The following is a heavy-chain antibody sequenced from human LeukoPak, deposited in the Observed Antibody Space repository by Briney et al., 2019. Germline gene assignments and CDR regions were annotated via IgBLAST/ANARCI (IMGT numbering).Heavy chain of an antibody. J-gene: IGHJ6*02. V-gene: IGHV4-59*01. CDR3: ARDRTVGAAPYGMDV. CDR2: IYYSGST. Sequence: PSETLSLTCTVSGGSMRSYYWSWIRQPPGKGLEWIGYIYYSGSTNYNPSLKSRVTISVDTSKNQFSLKLSSVTAADTAVYYCARDRTVGAAPYGMDVWGQGTTVTVSS. CDR1: GGSMRSYY. D-gene: IGHD1-26*01.